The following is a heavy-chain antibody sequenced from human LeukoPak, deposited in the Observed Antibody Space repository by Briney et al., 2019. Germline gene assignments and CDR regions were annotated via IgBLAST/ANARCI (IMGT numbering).Heavy chain of an antibody. CDR1: GGSISSGGYY. CDR2: IYYSGST. CDR3: ARESSGSYYKTWFDP. D-gene: IGHD3-10*01. Sequence: SQTLSLTCTVSGGSISSGGYYWSWIRQHPGKGLEWIGYIYYSGSTYHNPSLKSRVTISVDTSKNQFSLKLSSVTAADTAVYYCARESSGSYYKTWFDPWGQGTLVTVSS. V-gene: IGHV4-31*03. J-gene: IGHJ5*02.